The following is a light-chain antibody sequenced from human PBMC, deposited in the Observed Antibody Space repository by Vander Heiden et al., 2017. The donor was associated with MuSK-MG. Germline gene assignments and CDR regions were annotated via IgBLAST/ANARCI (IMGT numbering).Light chain of an antibody. CDR3: QQCSSTPQT. CDR2: GAS. Sequence: DIQMTQSPSSLSASVGDRVTITCRASRSIRSYLNWYQQKPGKAPKLLIYGASSLHSGVPSRFSRSESGTDFTLTISSLQPEDFATYFSQQCSSTPQTFGQGTKLEIK. V-gene: IGKV1-39*01. CDR1: RSIRSY. J-gene: IGKJ2*01.